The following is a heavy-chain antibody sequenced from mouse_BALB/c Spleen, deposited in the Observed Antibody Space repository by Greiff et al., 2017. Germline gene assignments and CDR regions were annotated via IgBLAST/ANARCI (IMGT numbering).Heavy chain of an antibody. Sequence: VQLQQSGPGLVKPSQSLSLTCTVTGYSITSDYAWNWIRQFPGNKLEWMGYISYSGSTSYNPSLKSRISITRDTSKNQFFLQLNSVTTEDTATYYCARFRATARATPFAYWGQGTLVTVSA. J-gene: IGHJ3*01. CDR3: ARFRATARATPFAY. D-gene: IGHD3-2*01. CDR1: GYSITSDYA. V-gene: IGHV3-2*02. CDR2: ISYSGST.